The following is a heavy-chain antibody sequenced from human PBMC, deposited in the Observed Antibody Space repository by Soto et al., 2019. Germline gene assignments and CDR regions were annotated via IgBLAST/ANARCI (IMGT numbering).Heavy chain of an antibody. V-gene: IGHV1-18*01. Sequence: QVQLVQSGGDVKTPGASVKVSCTTFRYTFTSHGIAWVRQAPGQGLEWMGWISTFNGKTDYAQKFQGRVTMTADTITSTVLMELRSLRSDGAAVYYCGRLLTEGATFREDAFDLWGQGTKVTVSS. CDR3: GRLLTEGATFREDAFDL. J-gene: IGHJ3*01. D-gene: IGHD1-26*01. CDR1: RYTFTSHG. CDR2: ISTFNGKT.